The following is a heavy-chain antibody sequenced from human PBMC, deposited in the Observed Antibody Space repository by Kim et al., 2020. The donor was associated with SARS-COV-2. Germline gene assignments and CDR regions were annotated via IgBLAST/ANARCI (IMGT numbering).Heavy chain of an antibody. CDR1: GFTFSSYG. CDR2: ISYDGSNK. Sequence: GGSLRLSCAASGFTFSSYGMHWVRQAPGKGLEWVAVISYDGSNKYYADSVKGRFTISRDNSKNTLYLQMNSLRAEDTAVYYCAKDGGLEWLRSLYYYYGMDVWGQGTTVTVSS. CDR3: AKDGGLEWLRSLYYYYGMDV. V-gene: IGHV3-30*18. D-gene: IGHD5-12*01. J-gene: IGHJ6*02.